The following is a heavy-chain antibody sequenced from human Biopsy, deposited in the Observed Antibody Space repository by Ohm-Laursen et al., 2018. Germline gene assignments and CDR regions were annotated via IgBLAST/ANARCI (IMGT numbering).Heavy chain of an antibody. CDR3: ARSPGRDRMDV. V-gene: IGHV3-48*04. CDR2: INVYSNKK. Sequence: SLRLSCAASGFTFKNYAMNWVRQAPGRGLEWVSYINVYSNKKYYADSVKGRFIVSRDNDKNSLYLQMNSLRAEDTAVYHCARSPGRDRMDVWGQGTTVIVSS. J-gene: IGHJ6*02. D-gene: IGHD1-14*01. CDR1: GFTFKNYA.